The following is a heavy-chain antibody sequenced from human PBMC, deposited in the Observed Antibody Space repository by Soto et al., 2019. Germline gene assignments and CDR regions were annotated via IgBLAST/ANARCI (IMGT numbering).Heavy chain of an antibody. CDR2: IYYSGSN. J-gene: IGHJ4*02. CDR1: GGSISSGGYY. CDR3: AREDDYFYY. Sequence: QVQLQESGPGLVKPSQTLSLTCTVSGGSISSGGYYWSWIRQHAGKGLEWMGYIYYSGSNYYNPSLKSRVTISVDTSKTQFSLTVSSVTAADTAVYYCAREDDYFYYWGQGTLVTVSS. V-gene: IGHV4-31*03.